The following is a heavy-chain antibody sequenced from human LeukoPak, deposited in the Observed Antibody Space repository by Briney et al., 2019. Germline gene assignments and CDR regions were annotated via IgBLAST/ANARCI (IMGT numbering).Heavy chain of an antibody. CDR3: AKDARRTSGWYFFDY. J-gene: IGHJ4*02. D-gene: IGHD6-19*01. V-gene: IGHV3-23*01. CDR2: ISDSGSIT. CDR1: GFTFSNYW. Sequence: PGGSLRLSCAASGFTFSNYWMSWVRQAPGKGLEWVSVISDSGSITYYADSVKGRFTISRDNSKNTLFLQMNSLRAEDTAVYYCAKDARRTSGWYFFDYWGQGTLVTVSS.